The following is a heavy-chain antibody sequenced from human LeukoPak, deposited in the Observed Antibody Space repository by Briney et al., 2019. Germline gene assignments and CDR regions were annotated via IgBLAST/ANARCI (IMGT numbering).Heavy chain of an antibody. D-gene: IGHD4-17*01. Sequence: SVTVSCKAFGGTFSSYVISWVRQAPGQGLEWMGGIIPIFGTENYAQKFQGRVTITTDESTSTAYMELSSLRSEDTAVYYCARATTVTTGETTGGPFDYWGQGTLVTVSS. CDR2: IIPIFGTE. V-gene: IGHV1-69*05. CDR3: ARATTVTTGETTGGPFDY. J-gene: IGHJ4*02. CDR1: GGTFSSYV.